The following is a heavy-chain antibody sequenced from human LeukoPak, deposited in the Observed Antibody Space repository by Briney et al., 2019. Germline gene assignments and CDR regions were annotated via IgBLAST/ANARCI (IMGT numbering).Heavy chain of an antibody. D-gene: IGHD6-6*01. CDR1: GGPIRSYY. J-gene: IGHJ3*02. Sequence: PSETLSLTCTVSGGPIRSYYWSWIRQPPAKGLEWIGYIYYSRSTNYNPSLKSRVTISVDTSKNQFSLKLGSVTAADTAVYYCARDLRPSNAFDIWGQGTMVTVSS. CDR2: IYYSRST. V-gene: IGHV4-59*01. CDR3: ARDLRPSNAFDI.